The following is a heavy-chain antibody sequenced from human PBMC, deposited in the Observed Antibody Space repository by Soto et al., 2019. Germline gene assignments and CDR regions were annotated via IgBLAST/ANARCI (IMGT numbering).Heavy chain of an antibody. D-gene: IGHD5-18*01. J-gene: IGHJ4*02. CDR2: ISSSISTM. V-gene: IGHV3-48*02. Sequence: EVQLVESGGGLVQPGGSLRLSCAASGFTFSSYSMNWVRQAPGKGLEWLSYISSSISTMHYADSVKGRFTISRDNAKNSLYLQINSLRDEDTAVYYCAREVRDTALAHFDYWGQGTLVTVSS. CDR3: AREVRDTALAHFDY. CDR1: GFTFSSYS.